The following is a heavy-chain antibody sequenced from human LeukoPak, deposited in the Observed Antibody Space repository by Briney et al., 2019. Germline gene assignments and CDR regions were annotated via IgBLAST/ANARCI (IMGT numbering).Heavy chain of an antibody. J-gene: IGHJ6*03. CDR3: ARRGDRFCTSMNCPPHSYYYYMDV. CDR2: ISSSGATI. V-gene: IGHV3-11*01. Sequence: GGSLRLSCAASGFIFSDYYMGWIRQAPGKGLEWVSYISSSGATIYYGDSVKGRFTISRDSAKNSLFLQTDRLRAEDTAVYYCARRGDRFCTSMNCPPHSYYYYMDVWGKGTTVSVSS. D-gene: IGHD2-2*01. CDR1: GFIFSDYY.